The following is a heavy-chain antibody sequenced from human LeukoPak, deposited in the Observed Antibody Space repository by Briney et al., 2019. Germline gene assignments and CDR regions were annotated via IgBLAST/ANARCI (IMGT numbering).Heavy chain of an antibody. D-gene: IGHD2-15*01. J-gene: IGHJ6*03. CDR2: INPNSGGT. Sequence: GASVKVSCKASGYTFTGYYMHWVRQAPGQGLEWMGWINPNSGGTNYAQKFQGRLTMTRDTSISTAYMELSRLRSDDTAVYYCARGARDIVVVVAATTIYYYYYMDVWGKGTTVTVSS. CDR3: ARGARDIVVVVAATTIYYYYYMDV. CDR1: GYTFTGYY. V-gene: IGHV1-2*02.